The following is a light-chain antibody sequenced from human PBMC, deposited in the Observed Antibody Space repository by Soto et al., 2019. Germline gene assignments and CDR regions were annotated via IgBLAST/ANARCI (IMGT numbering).Light chain of an antibody. CDR2: AQS. J-gene: IGKJ1*01. CDR1: QSFXSN. Sequence: IEMTQSPSALSVSPGERATLACRASQSFXSNFVWYQAKPGQAPRVLIXAQSIRATEFPARFIGSGSGKEFTLTISGLQSDDFAVYFCRQYNNWPTWTFGHGTKVDI. CDR3: RQYNNWPTWT. V-gene: IGKV3-15*01.